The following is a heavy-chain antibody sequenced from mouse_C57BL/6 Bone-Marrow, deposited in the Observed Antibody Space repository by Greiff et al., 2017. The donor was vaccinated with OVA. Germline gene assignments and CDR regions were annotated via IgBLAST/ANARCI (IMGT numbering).Heavy chain of an antibody. Sequence: QVQLQQSGAELVRPGASVKLSCKASGYTFTDYYINWVKQRPGQGLEWIARIYPGSGNTYYNEKFKGKATLTADKSSSTAYMQLSSLTSEDSAVYFCARRAGAMDYWGQGTSVTVSS. CDR1: GYTFTDYY. D-gene: IGHD3-3*01. CDR3: ARRAGAMDY. J-gene: IGHJ4*01. V-gene: IGHV1-76*01. CDR2: IYPGSGNT.